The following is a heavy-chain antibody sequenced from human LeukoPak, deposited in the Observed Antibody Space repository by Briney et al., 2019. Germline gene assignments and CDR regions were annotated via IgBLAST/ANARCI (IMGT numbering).Heavy chain of an antibody. CDR2: IYSGGST. Sequence: GGSLRLSCAASGFTVSRDYMSWVRQAPGKGLEWVSVIYSGGSTYYADSVKGRFTISRDNSKNTLYLQMNSLRAEDTAVYYCARGIAVAGTEDYWGQGTLVTVSS. V-gene: IGHV3-53*01. D-gene: IGHD6-19*01. CDR3: ARGIAVAGTEDY. CDR1: GFTVSRDY. J-gene: IGHJ4*02.